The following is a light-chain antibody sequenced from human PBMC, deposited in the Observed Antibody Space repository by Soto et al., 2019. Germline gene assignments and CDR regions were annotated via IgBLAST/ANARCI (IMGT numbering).Light chain of an antibody. CDR2: GAS. CDR1: QSVSSSY. CDR3: QQYGSLPKT. J-gene: IGKJ1*01. V-gene: IGKV3-20*01. Sequence: IVLTQSPGTLSLSPWERATLSCRASQSVSSSYLAWYQQKPGQAPRLLIYGASSRATGIPDRFSGSGSGTDFTLTISRLEPEDFAVYYCQQYGSLPKTFGQGTKVDIK.